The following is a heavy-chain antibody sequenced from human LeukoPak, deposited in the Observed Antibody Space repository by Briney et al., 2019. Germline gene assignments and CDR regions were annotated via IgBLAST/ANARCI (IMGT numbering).Heavy chain of an antibody. CDR2: ISYSGGT. Sequence: PSETLSLTCTVSGVSIISSNHYWGWTRQPPGKGLEWFGSISYSGGTAYNPSLRSRVTISVDTSKNQFSLKVNSVTAADTAVYYCAREVEYYDSSGYRPHAFDIWGQGTLVTVSS. D-gene: IGHD3-22*01. CDR1: GVSIISSNHY. J-gene: IGHJ3*02. V-gene: IGHV4-39*02. CDR3: AREVEYYDSSGYRPHAFDI.